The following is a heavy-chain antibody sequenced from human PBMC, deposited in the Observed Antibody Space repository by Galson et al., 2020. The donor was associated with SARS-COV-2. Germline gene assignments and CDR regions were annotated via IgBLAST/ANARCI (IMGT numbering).Heavy chain of an antibody. V-gene: IGHV4-39*07. J-gene: IGHJ4*02. CDR1: GGSISRSAYY. D-gene: IGHD6-13*01. Sequence: SETLSLTCTVSGGSISRSAYYWGWIRQPPGKGLEWIGSVYYSGGPYYNPSLESRVTISVDTSKNQFSLKLTSVTAADTAVYYCATPGHSSIRYLFDYWGQGTLVTVSS. CDR3: ATPGHSSIRYLFDY. CDR2: VYYSGGP.